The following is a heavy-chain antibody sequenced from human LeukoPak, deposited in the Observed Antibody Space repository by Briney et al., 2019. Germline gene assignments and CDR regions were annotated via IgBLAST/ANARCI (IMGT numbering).Heavy chain of an antibody. Sequence: PSETLSLTCTFSGGSISRYYWSWIRQPPAKGLEGIGDIYYSGSTNYNPSLKSRVTISVDASKNQFSLKLSSVTAADTAVYYCARGETGYSSGWANLHYYYYGMDVWGQGTTVPVSS. CDR2: IYYSGST. D-gene: IGHD6-19*01. CDR3: ARGETGYSSGWANLHYYYYGMDV. J-gene: IGHJ6*02. CDR1: GGSISRYY. V-gene: IGHV4-59*01.